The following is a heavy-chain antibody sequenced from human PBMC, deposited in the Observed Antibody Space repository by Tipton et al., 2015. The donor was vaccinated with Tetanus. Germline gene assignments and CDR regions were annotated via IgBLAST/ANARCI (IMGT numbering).Heavy chain of an antibody. V-gene: IGHV3-11*01. Sequence: GSLRLSCAASGLTFSNSPMHWIRQAPGKGLEWVSYISSSGSTIYYADSVKGRFTISRDNAKNSLSLQVNSLRAEDTAVYYCARVWGRGQLVTKPNWYFDLWGRGTLVTVSS. CDR3: ARVWGRGQLVTKPNWYFDL. CDR2: ISSSGSTI. D-gene: IGHD6-6*01. CDR1: GLTFSNSP. J-gene: IGHJ2*01.